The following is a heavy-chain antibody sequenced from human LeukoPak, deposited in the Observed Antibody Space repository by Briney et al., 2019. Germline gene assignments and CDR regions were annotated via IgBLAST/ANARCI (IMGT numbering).Heavy chain of an antibody. D-gene: IGHD3-16*01. CDR3: ATGFTASTHDGY. CDR2: AVQTNSGGIT. J-gene: IGHJ4*02. Sequence: PGGSLRLSCAASGFTFSSYAMTWVRQAPGKGLEWVGRAVQTNSGGITEYAAPVKGGFTISRDDSTSTLYLQMSSLKTEDTGVYYCATGFTASTHDGYWGQGTLVTVSA. CDR1: GFTFSSYA. V-gene: IGHV3-15*04.